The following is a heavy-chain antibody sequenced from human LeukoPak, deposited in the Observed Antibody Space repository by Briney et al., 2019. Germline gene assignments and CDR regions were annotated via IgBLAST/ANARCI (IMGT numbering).Heavy chain of an antibody. CDR3: ARGRSYYDFWSGYYTMYYFDY. V-gene: IGHV4-34*01. CDR1: GGSFSGYY. CDR2: INHSGST. D-gene: IGHD3-3*01. Sequence: SETLSLTCAVYGGSFSGYYWSWIRQPPGKGLEWIGEINHSGSTNYNPSLKSRVTTSLDTSKNHFSLKLSSVTAADTAVHYCARGRSYYDFWSGYYTMYYFDYWGQGSLVTVYS. J-gene: IGHJ4*02.